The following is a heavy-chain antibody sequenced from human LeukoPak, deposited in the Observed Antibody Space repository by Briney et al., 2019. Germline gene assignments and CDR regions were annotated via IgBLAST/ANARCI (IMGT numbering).Heavy chain of an antibody. CDR1: GYSFTGYY. CDR2: INPNSGDT. V-gene: IGHV1-2*02. J-gene: IGHJ4*02. D-gene: IGHD5-24*01. Sequence: ASVKVSCKASGYSFTGYYMHWVRQAPGQGLEWMGWINPNSGDTKYAQKFQGRVTMTRDTSISTAYMELNSLTSDDTAVYYCARGGDGNRRDFDYWGQGTLVTVSS. CDR3: ARGGDGNRRDFDY.